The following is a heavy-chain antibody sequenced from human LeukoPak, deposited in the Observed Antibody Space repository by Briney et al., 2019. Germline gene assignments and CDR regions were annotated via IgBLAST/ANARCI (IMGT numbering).Heavy chain of an antibody. CDR1: GYTFTSYG. J-gene: IGHJ4*02. V-gene: IGHV1-69*06. CDR2: IIPIFGTA. Sequence: SVKVSCKASGYTFTSYGISWVRQAPGQGLEWMGGIIPIFGTANYAQKFQGRVTITAGKSTSTAYMELSSLRSEDTAVYYCASLQVSSAVDFDYWGQGTLVTVSS. CDR3: ASLQVSSAVDFDY. D-gene: IGHD6-6*01.